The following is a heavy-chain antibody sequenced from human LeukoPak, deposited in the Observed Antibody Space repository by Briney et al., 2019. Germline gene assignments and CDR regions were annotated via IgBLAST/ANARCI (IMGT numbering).Heavy chain of an antibody. CDR3: ARGGNSYYDFWSGPSGAFDI. D-gene: IGHD3-3*01. J-gene: IGHJ3*02. CDR2: INSDGSST. Sequence: GGSLRLSCAASGFTFSSYWMHWVRQAPGKGLVWVSRINSDGSSTSYADSVKGRFTISRDNAKNTLYLQMNSLRAEDTAVYYCARGGNSYYDFWSGPSGAFDIWGQGTMVTVSS. CDR1: GFTFSSYW. V-gene: IGHV3-74*01.